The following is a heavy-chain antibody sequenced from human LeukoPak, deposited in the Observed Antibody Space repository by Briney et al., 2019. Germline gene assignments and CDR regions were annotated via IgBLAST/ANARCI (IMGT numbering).Heavy chain of an antibody. CDR1: GGSISSYY. CDR3: ARTYFDFWSGYSYWYFDL. J-gene: IGHJ2*01. V-gene: IGHV4-59*01. Sequence: SETLSLTCTVSGGSISSYYWSWIRQPPGKGLEWIGYVYYNGSTNQNPSLKSRVTMSVDTSRHQFSLKLSSVTAADTAVYYCARTYFDFWSGYSYWYFDLWGRGTLVTVSS. CDR2: VYYNGST. D-gene: IGHD3-3*01.